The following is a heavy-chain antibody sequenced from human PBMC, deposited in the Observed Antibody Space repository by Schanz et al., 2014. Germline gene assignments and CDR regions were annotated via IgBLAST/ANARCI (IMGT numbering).Heavy chain of an antibody. CDR2: INPSGGST. CDR3: ARNGEAADDCDY. CDR1: GYTFTSYY. D-gene: IGHD6-13*01. V-gene: IGHV1-46*03. J-gene: IGHJ4*02. Sequence: QVQLVQSGAEAKKPGASVKVSCKASGYTFTSYYMHWVRQAPGQGLEWMGIINPSGGSTSYAQKFQGRVTMTRDTSTSTVYMELSSLRSEDTAVDYCARNGEAADDCDYWGQGTLVTVSS.